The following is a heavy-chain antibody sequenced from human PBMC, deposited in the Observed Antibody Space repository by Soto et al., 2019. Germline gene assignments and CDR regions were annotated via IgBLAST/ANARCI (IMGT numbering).Heavy chain of an antibody. CDR1: GGSIATNLYY. Sequence: QLQLQESGPGLVRPSETLSLTCTVSGGSIATNLYYWSWIRHPPGRGLECLVTIYYSGTTDHNPSLKRRVTLSVDRSQTLFSLTMSPMTAAHTAVYFFASRRALYHYGDYTDYYYFDYWGQGTLVTVSS. CDR3: ASRRALYHYGDYTDYYYFDY. CDR2: IYYSGTT. D-gene: IGHD4-17*01. J-gene: IGHJ4*02. V-gene: IGHV4-39*01.